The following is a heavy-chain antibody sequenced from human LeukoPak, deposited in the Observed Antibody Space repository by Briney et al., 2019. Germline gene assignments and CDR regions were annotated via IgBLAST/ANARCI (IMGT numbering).Heavy chain of an antibody. CDR3: ARGSRPVYNLLTGKRYFDY. CDR2: IIPIFGTA. CDR1: GGTFSSYA. D-gene: IGHD3-9*01. V-gene: IGHV1-69*13. J-gene: IGHJ4*02. Sequence: SVKVSCKASGGTFSSYAISWVRQAPGQGLEWMGGIIPIFGTANYAQKFQGRVTITADESTSTAYMELSSLRSEDTAVYYCARGSRPVYNLLTGKRYFDYWGQGTLLTVSS.